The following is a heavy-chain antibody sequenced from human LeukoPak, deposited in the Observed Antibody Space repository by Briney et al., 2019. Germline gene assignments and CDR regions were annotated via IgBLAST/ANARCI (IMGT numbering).Heavy chain of an antibody. V-gene: IGHV5-51*01. CDR3: ARSGYSGYEGDY. D-gene: IGHD5-12*01. CDR2: IYTDNSDI. Sequence: GESLKISCKASGYSFTSYWIVWLRQMPGTGLEWMGIIYTDNSDIRYSPSFRGRVTISADKSISAAYLQWSSLKASDSAMYYCARSGYSGYEGDYWGQGTLVTVSS. J-gene: IGHJ4*02. CDR1: GYSFTSYW.